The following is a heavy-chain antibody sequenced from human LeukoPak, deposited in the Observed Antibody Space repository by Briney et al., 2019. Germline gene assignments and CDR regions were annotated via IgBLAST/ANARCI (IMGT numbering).Heavy chain of an antibody. D-gene: IGHD1-26*01. J-gene: IGHJ4*02. Sequence: SETLSLTCTVSGGSISSYYWSWIRQPPGKGLEWIGYIYYSGSTNYKPSLKSRVTISVDTSKNQFSLKLTSVTAAETAVYYCARSPRLGRYGYGPWELPVSYFDYWGQGTLVTVSS. CDR1: GGSISSYY. V-gene: IGHV4-59*08. CDR3: ARSPRLGRYGYGPWELPVSYFDY. CDR2: IYYSGST.